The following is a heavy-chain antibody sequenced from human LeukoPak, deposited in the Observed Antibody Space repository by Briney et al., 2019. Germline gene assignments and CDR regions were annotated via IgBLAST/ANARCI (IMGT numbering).Heavy chain of an antibody. CDR1: GGSISSYY. V-gene: IGHV4-59*01. CDR2: IYYSGST. J-gene: IGHJ4*02. CDR3: ARDNGYCSSTSCYNFDY. Sequence: SETLSLTCTVSGGSISSYYWSWIRQPPGKGLEWIGYIYYSGSTNYNPSLKSRVTISVDTSKNQYSLKLSSVTAADTAVYYCARDNGYCSSTSCYNFDYWGQGTLVTVSS. D-gene: IGHD2-2*03.